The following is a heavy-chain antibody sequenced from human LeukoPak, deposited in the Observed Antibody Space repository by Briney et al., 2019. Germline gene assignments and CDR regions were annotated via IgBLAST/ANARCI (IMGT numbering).Heavy chain of an antibody. CDR3: ARVLHSSGWLQNYYYMDV. V-gene: IGHV1-2*02. Sequence: ASVKVSCKASGYTFTGYYMHWVRQAPGQGLEWMGWINPNSGGTNYAQKFQGRVTMTRDTSISTAYMELSRLRSDDTAVYYCARVLHSSGWLQNYYYMDVWGKGTTVTVSS. CDR2: INPNSGGT. J-gene: IGHJ6*03. CDR1: GYTFTGYY. D-gene: IGHD6-19*01.